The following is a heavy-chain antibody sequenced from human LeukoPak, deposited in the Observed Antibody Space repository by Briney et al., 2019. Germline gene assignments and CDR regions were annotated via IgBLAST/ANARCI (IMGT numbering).Heavy chain of an antibody. CDR1: GFTFSSYT. CDR3: AGDAFNWNYVDY. CDR2: ISFAGSNK. J-gene: IGHJ4*02. Sequence: GRSLRLSCAASGFTFSSYTLHWVRQAPGKGLEWVAVISFAGSNKYYADSVKGRFTISRDNSKNTLYLQMNSLGAEDTAVYYCAGDAFNWNYVDYWGQGTLVTVSS. D-gene: IGHD1-20*01. V-gene: IGHV3-30-3*01.